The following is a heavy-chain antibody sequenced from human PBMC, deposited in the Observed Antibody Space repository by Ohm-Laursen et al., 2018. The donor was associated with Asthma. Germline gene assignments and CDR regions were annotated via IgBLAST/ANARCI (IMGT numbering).Heavy chain of an antibody. CDR2: IYYTGNT. CDR1: GDSISSGDNY. CDR3: ARAPLDYGDYVGYYYGMDV. Sequence: TLSLTCTVAGDSISSGDNYWSWIRQHPGKGLEWISYIYYTGNTYYNPSLRSRITMSVDTSKNQFSLRLSSVTAADTAVYYCARAPLDYGDYVGYYYGMDVWGQGTTVTVSS. D-gene: IGHD4-17*01. V-gene: IGHV4-31*03. J-gene: IGHJ6*02.